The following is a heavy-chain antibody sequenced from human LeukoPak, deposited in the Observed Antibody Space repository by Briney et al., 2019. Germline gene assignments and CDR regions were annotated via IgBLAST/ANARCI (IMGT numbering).Heavy chain of an antibody. D-gene: IGHD3-10*01. CDR3: AKEIRRGYASGSYSFDY. J-gene: IGHJ4*02. CDR1: GFTFDDYG. V-gene: IGHV3-20*04. CDR2: INWNGGST. Sequence: GGSLRLSCAASGFTFDDYGMSWDRQAPGKGLEWVSGINWNGGSTGYADSVKGRFTISRDNAKNSLYLQMNSLRAEDTAVYYCAKEIRRGYASGSYSFDYWGQGTLVTVSS.